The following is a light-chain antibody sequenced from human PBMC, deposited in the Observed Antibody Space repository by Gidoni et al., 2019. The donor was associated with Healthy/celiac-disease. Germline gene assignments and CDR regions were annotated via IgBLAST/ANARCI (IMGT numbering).Light chain of an antibody. Sequence: DIQMTQSPSSLSASVGDRVTITCRASQSISSYLNWYQQKPGKAAKLLIYAASSLQSGVPSRFSGSGSGTDFTLTVSSLQPEDFATYYCQQGYSTPYTFGQGTKLEIK. CDR2: AAS. CDR1: QSISSY. J-gene: IGKJ2*01. V-gene: IGKV1-39*01. CDR3: QQGYSTPYT.